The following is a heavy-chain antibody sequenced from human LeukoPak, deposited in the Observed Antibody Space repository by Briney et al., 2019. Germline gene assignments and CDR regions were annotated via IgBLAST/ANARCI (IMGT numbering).Heavy chain of an antibody. CDR2: ISSSSSYI. D-gene: IGHD3-3*01. CDR3: ARGLDSSGSTYYDLWSGGYYFDY. V-gene: IGHV3-21*01. CDR1: GFTFSSYS. J-gene: IGHJ4*02. Sequence: PGGSLRLSCAASGFTFSSYSMNWVRQAPGKGLEWVSSISSSSSYIYYADSVKGRFTISRDNAKNSLYLQMNSLRAEDTAVYYCARGLDSSGSTYYDLWSGGYYFDYWGQGTLVTVSS.